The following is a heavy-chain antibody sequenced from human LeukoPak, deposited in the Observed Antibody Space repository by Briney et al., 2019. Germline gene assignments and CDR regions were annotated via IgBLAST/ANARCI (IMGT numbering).Heavy chain of an antibody. D-gene: IGHD5-24*01. CDR3: ARASKRGWLQFRYYFDY. CDR2: INPNSGGT. V-gene: IGHV1-2*02. Sequence: ASVKVSCKASGYTFTGYYMHWVRQAPGQGLEWMGWINPNSGGTNYAQKFQGRVTMTRDTSISTAYMELSRLRSDDTAVYYCARASKRGWLQFRYYFDYWGQGTLVTVSS. CDR1: GYTFTGYY. J-gene: IGHJ4*02.